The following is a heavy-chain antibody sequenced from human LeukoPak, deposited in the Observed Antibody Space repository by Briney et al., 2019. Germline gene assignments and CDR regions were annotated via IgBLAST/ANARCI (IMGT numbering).Heavy chain of an antibody. CDR2: IYHGGGT. CDR1: GGSISSNNW. J-gene: IGHJ4*02. CDR3: ARGYYDSSGSYQSPIFDY. V-gene: IGHV4-4*02. Sequence: PSETLSLTCAVSGGSISSNNWWSWVRQPPGKGLEWIGEIYHGGGTNYNPSLKSRVTISVDTSKNQFSLKLSSVTAADTAVYYCARGYYDSSGSYQSPIFDYWGQGTLVTVSS. D-gene: IGHD3-22*01.